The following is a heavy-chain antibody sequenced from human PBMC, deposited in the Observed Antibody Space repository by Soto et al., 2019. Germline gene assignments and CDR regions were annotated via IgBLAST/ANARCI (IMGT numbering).Heavy chain of an antibody. Sequence: GGSLRLSCAASGFIFRNYAMSWVRQAPGKGLEWVSTISGGGVSTEYADAVKGRFSISRDTSKNTLYLQMNSLRAEDTAVYYCAKGQAAALFYYWGQGTLVTVSS. CDR1: GFIFRNYA. V-gene: IGHV3-23*01. J-gene: IGHJ4*02. D-gene: IGHD6-13*01. CDR3: AKGQAAALFYY. CDR2: ISGGGVST.